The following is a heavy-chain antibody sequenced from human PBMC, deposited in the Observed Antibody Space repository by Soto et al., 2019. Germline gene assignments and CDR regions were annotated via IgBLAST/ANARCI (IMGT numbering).Heavy chain of an antibody. CDR2: VNPSGGHT. V-gene: IGHV1-46*01. D-gene: IGHD2-21*02. J-gene: IGHJ4*02. CDR1: GDTFTDYY. Sequence: QVQLVQSGAEVKKPGASVKVSCKASGDTFTDYYIHWVRQAPGQGLEWMGTVNPSGGHTTYAQHFLGRMTMTRDTSSSSLYMGLTSLTSEVTAVYYCGRGGHVVVVTAALDYWGQGTLVTVSS. CDR3: GRGGHVVVVTAALDY.